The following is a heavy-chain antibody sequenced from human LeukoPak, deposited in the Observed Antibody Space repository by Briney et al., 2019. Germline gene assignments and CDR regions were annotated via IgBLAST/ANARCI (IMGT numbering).Heavy chain of an antibody. CDR2: ISAYNGNT. D-gene: IGHD3-10*01. J-gene: IGHJ6*02. V-gene: IGHV1-18*01. CDR3: ARGSITMVQGVPDYYYYGMDV. CDR1: GYTFTSYG. Sequence: ASVKVSCKASGYTFTSYGISWVQQAPGQGLEWMGWISAYNGNTNYAQKLQGRVTMTTDTSTSTAYMELRSLRSDDTAVYYCARGSITMVQGVPDYYYYGMDVWGQGTTVTVSS.